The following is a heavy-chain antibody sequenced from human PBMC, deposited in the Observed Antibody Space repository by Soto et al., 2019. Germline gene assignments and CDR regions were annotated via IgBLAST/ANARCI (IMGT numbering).Heavy chain of an antibody. J-gene: IGHJ5*02. Sequence: QLQLQESGPGVVKPSETLSLTCPVSGGSISSSSYYWGWIRQPPGKGLEWIGSIYYSGSTYYNPSLKSRVTVSVATSKDQFSLKLSSVTAADTAVYYCARHRDVAYSWFGESASIDPWGQGTLVTVSS. CDR2: IYYSGST. CDR1: GGSISSSSYY. V-gene: IGHV4-39*01. D-gene: IGHD3-10*01. CDR3: ARHRDVAYSWFGESASIDP.